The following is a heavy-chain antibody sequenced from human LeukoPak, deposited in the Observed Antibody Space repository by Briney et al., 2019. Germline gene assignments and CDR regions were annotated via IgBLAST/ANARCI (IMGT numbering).Heavy chain of an antibody. CDR3: AKGLLGSGWFDP. CDR2: ISGSTSNT. V-gene: IGHV3-23*01. CDR1: SSYY. Sequence: SSYYWGWIRQAPGKGLEWVSTISGSTSNTFYADSVKGRFTISRDNSKNTLYLQMNSLRAEDTAVYYCAKGLLGSGWFDPWGQGTLVTVSS. D-gene: IGHD7-27*01. J-gene: IGHJ5*02.